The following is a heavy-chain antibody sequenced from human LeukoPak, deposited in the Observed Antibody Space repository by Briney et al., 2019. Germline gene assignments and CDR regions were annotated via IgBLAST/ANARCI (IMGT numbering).Heavy chain of an antibody. Sequence: PGGSLRLSCTASGFTFGDYTMNWVRQAPGKGLEWVGLIRSKAYGGTTEYAASVKGRFTISRDDSKTIAYLQMNSLKTEDTALYYCTRDRSGYYYNWFDPWGQGTLVTVSS. CDR2: IRSKAYGGTT. CDR1: GFTFGDYT. V-gene: IGHV3-49*04. D-gene: IGHD3-22*01. J-gene: IGHJ5*02. CDR3: TRDRSGYYYNWFDP.